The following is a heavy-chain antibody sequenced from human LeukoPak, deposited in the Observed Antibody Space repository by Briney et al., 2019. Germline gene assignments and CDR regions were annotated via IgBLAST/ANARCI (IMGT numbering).Heavy chain of an antibody. V-gene: IGHV4-59*01. Sequence: SETLSLTCTVYGASISGYYWNWIGQSPGRGLEWVGCIYHSGSTNYNPSLKSRVTILVDTSKNQFSLMLRSVTAADTAVYYCARDVGGTTGRIDHWGQGTLVTVSS. CDR1: GASISGYY. CDR2: IYHSGST. J-gene: IGHJ4*02. D-gene: IGHD1-26*01. CDR3: ARDVGGTTGRIDH.